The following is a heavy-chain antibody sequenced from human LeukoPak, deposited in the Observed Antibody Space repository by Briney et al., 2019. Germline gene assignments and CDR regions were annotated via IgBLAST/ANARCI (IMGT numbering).Heavy chain of an antibody. D-gene: IGHD3-3*01. V-gene: IGHV1-69*13. CDR1: GGTFSSYA. CDR2: IIPIFGTA. CDR3: ACTEVRFGVVIIPYGMDV. J-gene: IGHJ6*02. Sequence: SVKVSCKASGGTFSSYAISWVRQAPGQGLEWMGGIIPIFGTANYAQKFQGRVTITADESTSTAYMELSSLRSEDTAVYYCACTEVRFGVVIIPYGMDVWGQGTTVTVSS.